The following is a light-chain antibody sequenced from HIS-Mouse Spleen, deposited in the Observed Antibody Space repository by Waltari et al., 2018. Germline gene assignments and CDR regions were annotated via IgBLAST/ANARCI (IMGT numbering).Light chain of an antibody. CDR1: SRHSNYK. Sequence: QPVLTQPPSASASLGAPVPLTCTLSSRHSNYKGAGYQQRPGKGPRFGMRVGTGGIVGSKGDGIPDRFSVLGSGLNRYLTIKNIQEEDESDYHCGADHGSGSNFVWVFGGGTKLTVL. V-gene: IGLV9-49*01. J-gene: IGLJ3*02. CDR3: GADHGSGSNFVWV. CDR2: VGTGGIVG.